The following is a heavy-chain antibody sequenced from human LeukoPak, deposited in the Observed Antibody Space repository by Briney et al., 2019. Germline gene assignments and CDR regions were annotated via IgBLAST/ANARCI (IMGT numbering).Heavy chain of an antibody. CDR3: ATLYSGSYRAADY. V-gene: IGHV1-24*01. CDR2: FDPEDGET. Sequence: APVKVSCKVSGYTLTELSMHWVRQAPGKGLEWMGGFDPEDGETIYAQKFQGRVTMTEDTSTDTAYMELSSLRSEDTAVYYCATLYSGSYRAADYWGQGTLVTVSS. J-gene: IGHJ4*02. CDR1: GYTLTELS. D-gene: IGHD1-26*01.